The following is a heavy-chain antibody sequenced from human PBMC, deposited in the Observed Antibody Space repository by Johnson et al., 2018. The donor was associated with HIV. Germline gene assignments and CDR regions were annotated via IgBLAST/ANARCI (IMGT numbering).Heavy chain of an antibody. J-gene: IGHJ3*02. CDR2: ISSSGSPI. D-gene: IGHD1-26*01. CDR1: GFTFSDYY. CDR3: ARDRVGATAFDI. Sequence: QVQLVESGGNLVQPGGSLRLSCAASGFTFSDYYMSWIRQAPGKGLEWISYISSSGSPIYYADSVKGRFTISRDNAKNSLYLQMNSLRAEDTAVYYCARDRVGATAFDIWGQGTMVTVSS. V-gene: IGHV3-11*04.